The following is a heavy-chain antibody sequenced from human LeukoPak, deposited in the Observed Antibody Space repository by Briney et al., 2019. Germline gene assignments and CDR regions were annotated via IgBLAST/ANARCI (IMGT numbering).Heavy chain of an antibody. J-gene: IGHJ4*02. V-gene: IGHV5-51*01. D-gene: IGHD3-22*01. Sequence: GESLKISCKGSGYRFTSSWFGWVRQLPGKGLEWMGIIYPGDSDTRYSPSFQGQVTNSADKSIRTAYLQWSSLKASDTAMYYCARQAYYDSSGYSTIEDYWGQGTLVTVSS. CDR3: ARQAYYDSSGYSTIEDY. CDR1: GYRFTSSW. CDR2: IYPGDSDT.